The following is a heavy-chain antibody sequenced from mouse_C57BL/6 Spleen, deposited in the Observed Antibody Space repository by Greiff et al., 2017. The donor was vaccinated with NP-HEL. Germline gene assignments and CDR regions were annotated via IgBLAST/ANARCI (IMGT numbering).Heavy chain of an antibody. Sequence: QVQLKQPGAELVKPGASVKMSCKASGYTFTSYWITWVKQRPGQGLEWIGDIYPGSGSTNYNEKFKSKATLTVDTSSSTAYMQLSSLTSEDSAVYYCARWLLREAWFAYWGQGTLVTVSA. CDR1: GYTFTSYW. D-gene: IGHD2-3*01. CDR3: ARWLLREAWFAY. V-gene: IGHV1-55*01. J-gene: IGHJ3*01. CDR2: IYPGSGST.